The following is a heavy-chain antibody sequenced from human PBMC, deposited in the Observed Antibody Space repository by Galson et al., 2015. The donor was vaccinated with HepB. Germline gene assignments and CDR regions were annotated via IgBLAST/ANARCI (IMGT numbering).Heavy chain of an antibody. V-gene: IGHV1-2*04. CDR2: INPNSGGT. CDR3: AREPIAVVPAAYYYYGMDV. J-gene: IGHJ6*02. CDR1: GYTFTGYY. Sequence: SVKVSCKASGYTFTGYYMHWVRQAPGQGLEWMGWINPNSGGTNYAQKFQGWVTMTRDTSISTAYMELSRLRSDDTAVYYCAREPIAVVPAAYYYYGMDVWGQGTTVTVSS. D-gene: IGHD2-2*01.